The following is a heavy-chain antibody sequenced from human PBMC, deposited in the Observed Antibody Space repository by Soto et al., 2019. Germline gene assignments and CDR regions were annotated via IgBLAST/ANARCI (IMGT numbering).Heavy chain of an antibody. V-gene: IGHV1-3*01. CDR2: INADNGDT. J-gene: IGHJ6*02. D-gene: IGHD1-20*01. CDR1: GYTLTSYA. CDR3: ARDNWNKTKRMDV. Sequence: ASVKVSCKASGYTLTSYAMHWVRQAPGERLEWMGWINADNGDTKYSQKFQGRVTITRDTSASTGYMELSGLRSEDTAGYYCARDNWNKTKRMDVWGQGTTVTVSS.